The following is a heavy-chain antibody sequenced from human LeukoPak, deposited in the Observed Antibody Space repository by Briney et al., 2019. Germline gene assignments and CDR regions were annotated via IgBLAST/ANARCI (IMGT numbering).Heavy chain of an antibody. CDR3: ARYERIGYCSGASCYYGMDV. D-gene: IGHD2-15*01. CDR1: GGSISSHY. Sequence: SETLSLTCTVSGGSISSHYWNWIRQPPGKRLEWIGYINHSGDTKHNPSLKSRVTISVDVSKNQLSLRLSSVTAAVTAVYYCARYERIGYCSGASCYYGMDVWGQGTTVTVS. CDR2: INHSGDT. J-gene: IGHJ6*02. V-gene: IGHV4-59*11.